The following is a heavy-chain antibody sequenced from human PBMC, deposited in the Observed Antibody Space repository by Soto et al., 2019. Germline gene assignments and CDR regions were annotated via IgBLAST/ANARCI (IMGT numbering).Heavy chain of an antibody. CDR3: ARHNGDGGDWYLDL. Sequence: QVQLQESGPGLMRPSETLSLNYTVSGGSISSYYWSWIRQPPGKGLEWIGYIYYSGSTNYNPSLKSRVTISVDTSKNQFSLKLNSVTAADMAVYYCARHNGDGGDWYLDLWGRGTLVTVSS. CDR1: GGSISSYY. D-gene: IGHD6-25*01. J-gene: IGHJ2*01. CDR2: IYYSGST. V-gene: IGHV4-59*08.